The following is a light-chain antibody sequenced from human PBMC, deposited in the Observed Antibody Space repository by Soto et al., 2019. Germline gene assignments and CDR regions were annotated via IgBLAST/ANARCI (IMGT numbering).Light chain of an antibody. CDR1: LSVARNY. J-gene: IGKJ1*01. CDR3: QQYGSAPWT. Sequence: EIVLTQSPGTLPLSPGERATLSCRASLSVARNYVAWYQQKPGQAPRLLIYAASGRATGIPDRFSGSGSGTDFTLTISRLEPEDFAVYYCQQYGSAPWTFGQGTKVEIK. V-gene: IGKV3-20*01. CDR2: AAS.